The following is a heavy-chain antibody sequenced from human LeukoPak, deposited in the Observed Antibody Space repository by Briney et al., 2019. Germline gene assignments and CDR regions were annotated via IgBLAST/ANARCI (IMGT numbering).Heavy chain of an antibody. V-gene: IGHV4-34*01. CDR3: ARGRPISGVAYYMDV. J-gene: IGHJ6*03. CDR2: INHSGST. Sequence: PSETLSLTCAVYGGSFSGYYWSWIRQPPGKGLEWIGEINHSGSTNYNPSLKSRVTISVDTSKNQFSLKLSSVTAADTAVYYCARGRPISGVAYYMDVWGKGTTVTVSS. CDR1: GGSFSGYY. D-gene: IGHD3-3*01.